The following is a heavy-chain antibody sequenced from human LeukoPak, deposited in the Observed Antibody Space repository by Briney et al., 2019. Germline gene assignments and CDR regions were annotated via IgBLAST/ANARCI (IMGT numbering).Heavy chain of an antibody. CDR1: GGSISSSSYY. V-gene: IGHV4-39*07. D-gene: IGHD3-10*01. CDR3: ARFCYYGSGSYYYYYYYYMDV. J-gene: IGHJ6*03. CDR2: IYYSGST. Sequence: SETLSLTCTVSGGSISSSSYYWGWIRQPPGKGLEWIGSIYYSGSTYYNPSLKSRVTISVDTSKNQFSLKLSSVTAADTAVYYCARFCYYGSGSYYYYYYYYMDVWGKGTTVTISS.